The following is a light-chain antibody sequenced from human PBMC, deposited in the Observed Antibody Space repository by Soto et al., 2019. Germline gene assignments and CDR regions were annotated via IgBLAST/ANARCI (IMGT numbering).Light chain of an antibody. CDR1: SSDVGAYNY. Sequence: QSVLTQPPSASGSPGQSITISCTGTSSDVGAYNYVSWYQQLPGKAPKLIIHEVNKRPSGVPDRFSGSKSGNTASLTVTGLQAEDAADYYCSSYAGSNILIFGEGTKLTVL. CDR3: SSYAGSNILI. V-gene: IGLV2-8*01. CDR2: EVN. J-gene: IGLJ2*01.